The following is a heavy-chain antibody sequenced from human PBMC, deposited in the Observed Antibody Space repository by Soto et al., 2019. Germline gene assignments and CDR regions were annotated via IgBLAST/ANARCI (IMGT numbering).Heavy chain of an antibody. CDR1: GFTFSSYA. J-gene: IGHJ4*02. CDR2: ISYDGSNK. Sequence: GGSLRLSCAASGFTFSSYAMHWVRQAPGKGLEWVAVISYDGSNKYYADSVKGRFTISRDNSKNTLYLQMNSLRAEDTAVYYCARPLWIQLWLRSLDYWGQGTLVTVSS. CDR3: ARPLWIQLWLRSLDY. D-gene: IGHD5-18*01. V-gene: IGHV3-30-3*01.